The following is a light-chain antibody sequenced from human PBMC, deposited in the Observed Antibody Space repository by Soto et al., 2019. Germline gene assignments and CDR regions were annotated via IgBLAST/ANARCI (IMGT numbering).Light chain of an antibody. V-gene: IGKV1-17*01. J-gene: IGKJ1*01. Sequence: DIQMTQSPSSLSASVGYRFTITCRASQSISTYLNWYQQKPGKAPKFLIYAASSLQSGVPSRFSGSGSGTEFTLTISSLQPEDFATYYCLQHNSYPWTFGQGTKVDIK. CDR2: AAS. CDR1: QSISTY. CDR3: LQHNSYPWT.